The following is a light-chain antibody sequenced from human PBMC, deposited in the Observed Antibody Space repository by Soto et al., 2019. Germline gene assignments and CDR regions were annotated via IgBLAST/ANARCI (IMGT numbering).Light chain of an antibody. CDR1: SSDVGGYNY. Sequence: QSALTQPPSASGSPGQSVTISCTGTSSDVGGYNYVSWYQQHPGKAPKLMIYEVSKRPPGVPDRFSGSKSGNTASLTVSGLQAEDEADYYCSSYAGSNNRVFGTGTKVTVL. V-gene: IGLV2-8*01. CDR2: EVS. J-gene: IGLJ1*01. CDR3: SSYAGSNNRV.